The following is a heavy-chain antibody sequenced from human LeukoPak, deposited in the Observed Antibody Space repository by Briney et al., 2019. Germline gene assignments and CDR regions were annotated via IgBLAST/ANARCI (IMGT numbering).Heavy chain of an antibody. D-gene: IGHD3-22*01. J-gene: IGHJ5*02. CDR3: ARDLMGYDSSGYYGRNWFDP. V-gene: IGHV4-34*01. Sequence: SETLSLTCAVYGGSFSGYYWSWIRQPPGKGLEWIGEINHSGSTNYNPSLKSRVTMSVDTSKNQFSLKLSSVTAADTAVYYCARDLMGYDSSGYYGRNWFDPWGQGTLVTVSS. CDR2: INHSGST. CDR1: GGSFSGYY.